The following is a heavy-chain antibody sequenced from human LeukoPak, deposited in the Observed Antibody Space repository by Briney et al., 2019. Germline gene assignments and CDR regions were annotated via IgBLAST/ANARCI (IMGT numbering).Heavy chain of an antibody. D-gene: IGHD6-13*01. Sequence: SETLSLTCTVSGGSISSYYWSWIRQPPGKGLEWIGYIYYSGSTNYNPSLKSRVTISVDTSKNQFSLKLSSVTAADTAVYYCAREVRGIAAAGTGTWFDPWGQGTLVTVSS. CDR1: GGSISSYY. J-gene: IGHJ5*02. V-gene: IGHV4-59*12. CDR3: AREVRGIAAAGTGTWFDP. CDR2: IYYSGST.